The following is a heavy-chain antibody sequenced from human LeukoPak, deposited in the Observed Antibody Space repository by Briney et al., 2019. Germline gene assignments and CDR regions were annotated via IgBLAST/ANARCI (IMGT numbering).Heavy chain of an antibody. CDR1: GFTFTAYY. Sequence: GGSLRLSCAASGFTFTAYYMSGIRQAPGKGLQWLSYISDGGTTIFYADSVKGRFTISRDNAKNSLYLQLSSLKGEDTAVYYCARVGKVGATGALDIWGQGTLVTVSS. CDR3: ARVGKVGATGALDI. J-gene: IGHJ3*02. CDR2: ISDGGTTI. D-gene: IGHD1-26*01. V-gene: IGHV3-11*04.